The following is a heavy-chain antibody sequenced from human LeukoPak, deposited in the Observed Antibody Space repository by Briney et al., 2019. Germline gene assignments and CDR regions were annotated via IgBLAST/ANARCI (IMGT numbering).Heavy chain of an antibody. CDR2: INHSGST. D-gene: IGHD2-2*01. CDR1: GASFSSGDQY. CDR3: ARVRGCSSTSCYFDY. J-gene: IGHJ4*02. Sequence: SETLSLTCTVSGASFSSGDQYWSWIRQPPGKGLEWIGEINHSGSTNYNPSLKSRVTISVDTSKNQFSLKLSSVTAADTAVYYCARVRGCSSTSCYFDYWGQGTLVTVSS. V-gene: IGHV4-34*01.